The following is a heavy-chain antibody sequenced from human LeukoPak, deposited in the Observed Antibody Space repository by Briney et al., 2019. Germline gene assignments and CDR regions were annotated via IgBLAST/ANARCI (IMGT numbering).Heavy chain of an antibody. CDR3: AKAFWSGYYRPSNWDY. Sequence: PGGSLRLSCAASGFTFSSYAMSWVRQAPGKGLEWVSAISGSGGSTYYADSVKGRFTISRDNSKNTLYLQMNSLRAEDTAVYYCAKAFWSGYYRPSNWDYWGQGTLVTVSS. V-gene: IGHV3-23*01. J-gene: IGHJ4*02. CDR1: GFTFSSYA. CDR2: ISGSGGST. D-gene: IGHD3-3*01.